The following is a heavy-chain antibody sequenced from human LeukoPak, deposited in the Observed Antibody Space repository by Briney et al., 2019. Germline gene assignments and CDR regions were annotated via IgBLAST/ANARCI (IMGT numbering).Heavy chain of an antibody. V-gene: IGHV4-61*02. CDR3: ARGVITMVRGVINPRLDY. CDR1: GGSISSGSYY. Sequence: SETLSLTCTVSGGSISSGSYYWNWIRQPAGKGLEWIGRIYTSGSTNYNPSLKSRVTMSVDTSKNQFSLKLNSVTAADTAVYYCARGVITMVRGVINPRLDYWGQGTLVTVSS. J-gene: IGHJ4*02. CDR2: IYTSGST. D-gene: IGHD3-10*01.